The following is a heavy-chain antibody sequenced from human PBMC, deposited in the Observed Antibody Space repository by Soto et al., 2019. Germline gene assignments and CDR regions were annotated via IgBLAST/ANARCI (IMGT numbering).Heavy chain of an antibody. CDR2: ISAGGGST. CDR3: AKRAGGGAGFDY. V-gene: IGHV3-23*01. D-gene: IGHD3-10*01. Sequence: EVQLLESGGGLVQPGGSLRLSCAASGFTFSSYAMSWVRQAPGKGLEWVSAISAGGGSTYYADSVKGRFTISRDNSKNTVYVQMNSLRAEDTAVYYCAKRAGGGAGFDYWGQGTLVTVSS. CDR1: GFTFSSYA. J-gene: IGHJ4*02.